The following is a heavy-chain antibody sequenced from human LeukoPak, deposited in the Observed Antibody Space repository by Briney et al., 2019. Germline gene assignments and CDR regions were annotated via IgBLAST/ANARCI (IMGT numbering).Heavy chain of an antibody. CDR1: GFTFSTYA. Sequence: GGSLRLSCAASGFTFSTYAMSWVRQAPGKGLEWVSAISGSGGSTYYADSVKGRFTISRDSSKNTLYLQMNSLRAEDTAVYYCAKDPFVSGAFDYWGQGTLVTVSS. CDR2: ISGSGGST. D-gene: IGHD1-26*01. J-gene: IGHJ4*02. CDR3: AKDPFVSGAFDY. V-gene: IGHV3-23*01.